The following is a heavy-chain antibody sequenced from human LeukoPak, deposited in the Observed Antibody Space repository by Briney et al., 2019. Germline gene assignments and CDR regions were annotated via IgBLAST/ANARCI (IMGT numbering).Heavy chain of an antibody. D-gene: IGHD6-13*01. CDR2: MNPNSGNT. Sequence: ASVKVSCKASGYTFTSYDINWVRQATGQGLEWMGWMNPNSGNTGYAQKFQGRVTMTRNISISTAYMELSSLRSEDTAVYYCARGLSSSRRFDYWGQGTLVTVSS. V-gene: IGHV1-8*01. J-gene: IGHJ4*02. CDR3: ARGLSSSRRFDY. CDR1: GYTFTSYD.